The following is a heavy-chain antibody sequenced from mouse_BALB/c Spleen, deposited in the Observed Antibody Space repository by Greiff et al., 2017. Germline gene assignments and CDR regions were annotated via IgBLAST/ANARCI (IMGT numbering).Heavy chain of an antibody. D-gene: IGHD2-14*01. CDR2: INSNGGST. CDR3: ARRGYRYYFDY. J-gene: IGHJ2*01. CDR1: GFTFSSYG. Sequence: EVKLMESGGGLVQPGGSLKLSCAASGFTFSSYGMSWVRQTPDKRLELVATINSNGGSTYYPDSVKGRFTISRDNAKNTLYLQMSSLKSEDTAMYYCARRGYRYYFDYWGQGTTLTVSS. V-gene: IGHV5-6-3*01.